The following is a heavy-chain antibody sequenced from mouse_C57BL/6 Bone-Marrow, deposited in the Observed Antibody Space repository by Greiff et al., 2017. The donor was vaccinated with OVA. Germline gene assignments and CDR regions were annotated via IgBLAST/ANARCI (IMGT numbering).Heavy chain of an antibody. CDR3: ARDRAIITTNAMDY. CDR2: ISDGGSYT. J-gene: IGHJ4*01. V-gene: IGHV5-4*01. CDR1: GFTFSSYA. D-gene: IGHD2-4*01. Sequence: EVKLVESGGGLVKPGGSLKLSCAASGFTFSSYAMSWVRQTPEKRLEWVATISDGGSYTYYPENVKGRFTISRDNAKNNLYLQMSHLKSEDPAMYYCARDRAIITTNAMDYWGQGTSVTVSS.